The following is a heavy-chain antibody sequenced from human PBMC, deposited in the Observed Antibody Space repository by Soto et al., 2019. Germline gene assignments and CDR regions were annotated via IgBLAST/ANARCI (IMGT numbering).Heavy chain of an antibody. Sequence: VGSVRLSCAASGFTVSHNYMSWVRQAPGKGLEWVSVIYSGGSTYYADSVKGRFTLSRDNSKNILYLQMNSLRADDTAVYYCAREQGTYDSTGYYIRYDYWGRGTSVTVSS. CDR1: GFTVSHNY. CDR2: IYSGGST. D-gene: IGHD3-22*01. V-gene: IGHV3-53*01. CDR3: AREQGTYDSTGYYIRYDY. J-gene: IGHJ4*02.